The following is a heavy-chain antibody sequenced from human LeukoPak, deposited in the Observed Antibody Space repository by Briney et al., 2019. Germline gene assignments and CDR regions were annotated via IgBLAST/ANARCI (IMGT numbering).Heavy chain of an antibody. CDR2: MYISGST. J-gene: IGHJ4*02. Sequence: PSETLSLTCTVSGVSITNYYWAWIRQPAGKGLEWIGRMYISGSTNYNPSLKSRVSISIDKTNNQFSLKLRSVTAADTAVYYCARVYLVGAPLDSWGQGTLVTVSS. CDR1: GVSITNYY. D-gene: IGHD1-26*01. V-gene: IGHV4-4*07. CDR3: ARVYLVGAPLDS.